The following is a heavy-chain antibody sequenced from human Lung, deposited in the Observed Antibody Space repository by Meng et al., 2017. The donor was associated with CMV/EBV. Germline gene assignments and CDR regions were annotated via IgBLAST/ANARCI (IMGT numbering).Heavy chain of an antibody. CDR2: ISSSYAV. CDR1: GFRSSDYY. CDR3: ARDVSPRSSAYFAIYYFYALDV. Sequence: GESLKISCAASGFRSSDYYMTWIRQAPGKGLEWVSYISSSYAVDYADSLKGRFTISRDNAKNSLYLQMNSLRAEDTAVYYCARDVSPRSSAYFAIYYFYALDVWXQGTTVTVSS. V-gene: IGHV3-69-1*02. D-gene: IGHD2-21*01. J-gene: IGHJ6*02.